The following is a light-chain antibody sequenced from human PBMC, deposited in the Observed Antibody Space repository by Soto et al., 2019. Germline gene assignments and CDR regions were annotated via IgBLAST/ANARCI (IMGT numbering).Light chain of an antibody. CDR2: DAS. J-gene: IGKJ2*01. CDR1: QDIADY. V-gene: IGKV1-33*01. Sequence: DIQMTQSPSSLSASVGDRVTITCQASQDIADYLNWYQLKPGKAPKLLIYDASNLEAGVPSRFTGAGSGTDFSFTIISLQPEDVATYFCQQYDSFHMYTFGQGTKVEI. CDR3: QQYDSFHMYT.